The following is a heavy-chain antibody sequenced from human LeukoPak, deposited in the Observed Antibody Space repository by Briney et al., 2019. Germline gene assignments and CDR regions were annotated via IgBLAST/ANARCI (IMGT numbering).Heavy chain of an antibody. CDR3: ARGWGGNIDQ. J-gene: IGHJ5*02. V-gene: IGHV6-1*01. CDR1: GDSVSSNSAA. Sequence: SQTLSLTCAISGDSVSSNSAAWNWIRQSPSRGLEWLGRTYYRSKWYTYYAVSVKGRMTINSDTSKNQFSLQLNSVTPEDMAVYYCARGWGGNIDQWGQGTLVTVSS. CDR2: TYYRSKWYT. D-gene: IGHD3-16*01.